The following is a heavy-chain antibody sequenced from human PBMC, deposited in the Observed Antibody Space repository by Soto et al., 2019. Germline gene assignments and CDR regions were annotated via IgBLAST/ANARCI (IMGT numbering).Heavy chain of an antibody. CDR1: GASISTNGYY. J-gene: IGHJ3*01. Sequence: QLQLQESGPGLVKPSETLSLTCTVSGASISTNGYYWGWIRQPPGKGLEGIGSMYYGGSMYYSPSLKSRVTISVGTSKNQFSLKLSSVTAADTAVYYCARHQGYSGVGPFWGQGTMVTVSS. CDR2: MYYGGSM. CDR3: ARHQGYSGVGPF. V-gene: IGHV4-39*01. D-gene: IGHD1-26*01.